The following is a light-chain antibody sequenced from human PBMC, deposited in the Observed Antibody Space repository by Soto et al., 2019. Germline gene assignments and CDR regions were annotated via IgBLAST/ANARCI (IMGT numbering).Light chain of an antibody. CDR3: MQAQRIPRT. CDR1: QSLLHTSGDNY. CDR2: LGS. V-gene: IGKV2-28*01. Sequence: DIVMTQSPLALSVTPGEPASISCRSSQSLLHTSGDNYLDWYLQRPGQSPQPLIYLGSKRASGVSDRFSGSGSGTHFTLRISRVEAEDVGFYYCMQAQRIPRTFGQGTKVDIK. J-gene: IGKJ1*01.